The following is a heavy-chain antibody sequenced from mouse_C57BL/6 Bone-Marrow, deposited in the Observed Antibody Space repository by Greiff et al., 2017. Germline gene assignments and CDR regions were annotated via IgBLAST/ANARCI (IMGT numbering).Heavy chain of an antibody. J-gene: IGHJ3*01. Sequence: EVHLVESGGGLVQPGGSLKLSCAASGFTFSSYAMSWVRPTPEKRLEWVATISDGGSYNYYPDHVKGRFTISRDNAKNNLYLQMSHLKSEDTAMYYCARGAFPVLFAYWGQGTLVTVSA. V-gene: IGHV5-4*01. CDR3: ARGAFPVLFAY. CDR1: GFTFSSYA. CDR2: ISDGGSYN.